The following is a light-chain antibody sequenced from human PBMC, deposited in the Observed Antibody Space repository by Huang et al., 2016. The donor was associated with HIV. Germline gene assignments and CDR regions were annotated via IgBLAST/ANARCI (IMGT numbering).Light chain of an antibody. J-gene: IGKJ3*01. Sequence: DIQMTQSPSSLSAFVGDSVTITCRASQNIYIRLNLYQQKPGKAPKLLIYATSNLHNGVPSRFSGSGSGTDFILTINSLQPEDSATYSCQQSYSTPRVTFGPGTKIHI. CDR1: QNIYIR. CDR2: ATS. CDR3: QQSYSTPRVT. V-gene: IGKV1-39*01.